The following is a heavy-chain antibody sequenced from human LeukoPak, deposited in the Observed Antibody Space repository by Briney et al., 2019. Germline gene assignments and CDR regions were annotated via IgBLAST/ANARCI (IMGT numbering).Heavy chain of an antibody. CDR2: IYYSGST. V-gene: IGHV4-59*06. Sequence: SETLSLTCTVSGGSISSYYWSWIRQPPGKGLEWIGYIYYSGSTYYNPSLKSRVTISVDTSKNQFSLKLSSVTAADTAVYYCAREAVELGDYFDYWGQGTLVTVSS. CDR1: GGSISSYY. D-gene: IGHD3-10*01. CDR3: AREAVELGDYFDY. J-gene: IGHJ4*02.